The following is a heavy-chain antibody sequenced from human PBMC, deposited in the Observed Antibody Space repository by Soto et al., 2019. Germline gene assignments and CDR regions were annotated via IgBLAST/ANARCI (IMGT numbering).Heavy chain of an antibody. CDR1: VGSFSDYY. CDR3: ARPSYPDYVWGSYVDY. CDR2: INHIGST. Sequence: SGTLYLTCAVFVGSFSDYYWSWIRQPPGKGLEWIGEINHIGSTNYNPSLKSRVTISVDTTKNQFSLKLSSVTAADTDVYYCARPSYPDYVWGSYVDYWGQGTLVTVSS. J-gene: IGHJ4*02. V-gene: IGHV4-34*01. D-gene: IGHD3-16*01.